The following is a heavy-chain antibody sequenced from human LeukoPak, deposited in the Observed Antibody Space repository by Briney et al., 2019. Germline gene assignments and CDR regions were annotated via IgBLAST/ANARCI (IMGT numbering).Heavy chain of an antibody. V-gene: IGHV3-53*01. CDR2: IYSGGST. D-gene: IGHD2-2*01. CDR1: GFTVSSNY. J-gene: IGHJ4*02. CDR3: ARDRGVVVPAATYY. Sequence: PGGSLRLSCAASGFTVSSNYMSWVRQAPGKGLEWVSVIYSGGSTYYADSVKGRFTISRDNAKNSLYLQMNSLRAEDTAVYYCARDRGVVVPAATYYWGQGTLVTVSS.